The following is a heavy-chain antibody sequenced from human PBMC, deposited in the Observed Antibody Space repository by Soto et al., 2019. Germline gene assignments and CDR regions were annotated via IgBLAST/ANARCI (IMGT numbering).Heavy chain of an antibody. CDR3: ARAGSYRFDY. J-gene: IGHJ4*02. Sequence: EVPLVESGGGLVQPGESLRLSCGGSGFTFSSYWMHWVRQAPGKGLVWVSRINSAGSSINYADSVKGRFTISRDNAKNTLYLQMNSLRAEDTAVYYCARAGSYRFDYWGQGTLVTVSS. CDR1: GFTFSSYW. CDR2: INSAGSSI. D-gene: IGHD3-10*01. V-gene: IGHV3-74*01.